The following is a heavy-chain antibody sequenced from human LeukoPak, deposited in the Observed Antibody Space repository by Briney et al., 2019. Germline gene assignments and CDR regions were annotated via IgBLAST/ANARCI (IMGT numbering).Heavy chain of an antibody. V-gene: IGHV4-59*12. CDR3: ARTTSYSSSWYYFDY. CDR2: IYYSGST. D-gene: IGHD6-13*01. Sequence: SETLSLTCTVSGGSISSYYWSWIRQPPGKGLEWIGYIYYSGSTNYNPSLKSRVTISVDRSKNQFSLKLSSVTAADTAVYYCARTTSYSSSWYYFDYWGQGTLVTVSS. J-gene: IGHJ4*02. CDR1: GGSISSYY.